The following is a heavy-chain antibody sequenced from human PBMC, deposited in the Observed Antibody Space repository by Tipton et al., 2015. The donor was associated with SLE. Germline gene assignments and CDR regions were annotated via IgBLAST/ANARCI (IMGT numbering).Heavy chain of an antibody. CDR3: AREAQLGANWFDP. J-gene: IGHJ5*02. V-gene: IGHV4-39*07. CDR2: IYHTGST. D-gene: IGHD3-10*01. Sequence: GLVKPSETLSLTCTVSGGSISRSNYYWDWIRQPPGRGLEWVGSIYHTGSTYYNPSLESRVAVSVDTSNNQFSLNVTSVTAADTAVYFCAREAQLGANWFDPWGQGLLVTVSS. CDR1: GGSISRSNYY.